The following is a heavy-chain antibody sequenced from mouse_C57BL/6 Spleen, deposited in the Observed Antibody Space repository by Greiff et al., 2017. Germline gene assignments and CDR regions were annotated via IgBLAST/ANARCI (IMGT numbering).Heavy chain of an antibody. Sequence: EVQLQQSGAELVRPGASVKLSCTASGFNIKDYYMHWVKQRPEQGLEWIGRIDPEDGDTEYAPKFQGKATMTADTSSNTAYLQLSSLTSEDTAVDYCTTGYGSRGWYFDVWGTGTTVTVSS. V-gene: IGHV14-1*01. CDR3: TTGYGSRGWYFDV. D-gene: IGHD1-1*01. J-gene: IGHJ1*03. CDR1: GFNIKDYY. CDR2: IDPEDGDT.